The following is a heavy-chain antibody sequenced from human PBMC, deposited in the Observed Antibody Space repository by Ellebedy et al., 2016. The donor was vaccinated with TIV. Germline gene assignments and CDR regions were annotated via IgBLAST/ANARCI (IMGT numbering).Heavy chain of an antibody. D-gene: IGHD6-13*01. CDR3: ARDPPGIAASGPYK. Sequence: PGGSLRLSCAASGLTFSSHAMSWVRQAPGKGLEWVSSITESGGNTYYADSVKGRFTISRDNSKNTLYLQMNSLRAEDTAVYYCARDPPGIAASGPYKWGQGTLVTVSS. V-gene: IGHV3-23*01. CDR1: GLTFSSHA. J-gene: IGHJ4*02. CDR2: ITESGGNT.